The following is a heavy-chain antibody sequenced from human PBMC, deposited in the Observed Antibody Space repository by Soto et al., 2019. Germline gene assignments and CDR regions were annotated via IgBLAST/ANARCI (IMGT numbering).Heavy chain of an antibody. D-gene: IGHD3-22*01. J-gene: IGHJ4*02. CDR1: GFTFSSYS. Sequence: PGGSLTLSGAASGFTFSSYSMNWVRQAPGKGLEWVSSIRSSSSYIYDADSVKGRFTISRDKAKNSGYLQMNSLRAEDTAVYYCASHPRDSSGYWYYFDYWGQGTLVTVSS. CDR3: ASHPRDSSGYWYYFDY. V-gene: IGHV3-21*01. CDR2: IRSSSSYI.